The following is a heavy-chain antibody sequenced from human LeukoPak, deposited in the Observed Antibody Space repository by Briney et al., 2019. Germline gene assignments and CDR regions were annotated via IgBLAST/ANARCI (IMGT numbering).Heavy chain of an antibody. CDR3: ASGGMRGATRLLFVY. V-gene: IGHV4-39*07. CDR1: GDSISSTSYY. J-gene: IGHJ4*02. CDR2: TYYSGST. Sequence: PSETLSLTCTVSGDSISSTSYYWGWIRQPPGKGLEWIGNTYYSGSTAYIPSLKSRATISVDTSKNQFSLKLNSVTAADTAVYYCASGGMRGATRLLFVYWGQGTLVTVSS. D-gene: IGHD6-6*01.